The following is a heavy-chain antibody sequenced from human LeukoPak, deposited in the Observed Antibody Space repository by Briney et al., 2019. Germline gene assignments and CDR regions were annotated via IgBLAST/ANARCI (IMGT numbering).Heavy chain of an antibody. Sequence: GGSLRLSCAASGFTFSSYWMHWVRQAPGKGLVWVSRINSDGSSTSYADSVKGRFTISRDNAKNTLYLQMNSLRAEDTAVYYCARDGPLLRGCSSTSRYTRDIGYWGQGTLVTVSS. CDR3: ARDGPLLRGCSSTSRYTRDIGY. V-gene: IGHV3-74*01. J-gene: IGHJ4*02. D-gene: IGHD2-2*02. CDR1: GFTFSSYW. CDR2: INSDGSST.